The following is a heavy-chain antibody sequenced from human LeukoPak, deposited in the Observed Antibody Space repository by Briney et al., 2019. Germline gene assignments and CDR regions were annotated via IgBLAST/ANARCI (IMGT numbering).Heavy chain of an antibody. J-gene: IGHJ6*03. CDR3: ARDWAVAARPYYYYYYMDV. V-gene: IGHV1-18*01. D-gene: IGHD2-15*01. Sequence: ASVKVSCKASGYTFTSYGISWVRQAPGQGLEWMGWISAYNGNTNYAQKFQGRVTMTRDTSISTAYMELSRLRSDDTAVYYCARDWAVAARPYYYYYYMDVWGKGTTVTISS. CDR2: ISAYNGNT. CDR1: GYTFTSYG.